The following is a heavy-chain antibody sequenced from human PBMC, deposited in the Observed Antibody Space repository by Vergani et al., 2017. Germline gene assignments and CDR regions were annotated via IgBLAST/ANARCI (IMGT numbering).Heavy chain of an antibody. J-gene: IGHJ4*02. V-gene: IGHV1-46*01. CDR3: ARVKSGYDILTGYHLAGYYFDY. Sequence: QVQLVQSGAEVKKPGASVKVSCKASGYTFTSYYMHWVRQAPGQGLEWMGIINPSGGSTSYAQKFQGRVTMTRDTSTSTVYMELSSLRSEDTAVYYCARVKSGYDILTGYHLAGYYFDYWGQGTLVTVSS. CDR1: GYTFTSYY. CDR2: INPSGGST. D-gene: IGHD3-9*01.